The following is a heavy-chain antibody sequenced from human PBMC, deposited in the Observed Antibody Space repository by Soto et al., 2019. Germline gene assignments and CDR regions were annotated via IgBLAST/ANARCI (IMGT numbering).Heavy chain of an antibody. CDR1: GGSISGGAYY. CDR3: ARRYCISTSCFDAFDI. V-gene: IGHV4-31*03. CDR2: IYHSGNT. D-gene: IGHD2-2*01. J-gene: IGHJ3*02. Sequence: QVQLQESGPGLVKPSQTLSLTCSVSGGSISGGAYYWSWIRQHPGKGLEWIGYIYHSGNTYYNPSLXSXXXMXXDTSKNQFSLKLSSVTTADTAVYYCARRYCISTSCFDAFDIWGQGTMVTVSS.